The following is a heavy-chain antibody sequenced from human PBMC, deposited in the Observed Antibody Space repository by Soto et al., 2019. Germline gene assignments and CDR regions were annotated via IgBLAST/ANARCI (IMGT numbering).Heavy chain of an antibody. J-gene: IGHJ6*02. CDR3: AKCLVPYYYYGMDV. CDR2: ISWNSGSI. V-gene: IGHV3-9*01. D-gene: IGHD6-13*01. Sequence: QPGGSLRLSCAASGFTFDDYAMHWVRQAPGKGLEWVSGISWNSGSIGYADSVKGRFTISRDNAKNSLYLQMNSLRAEDTALYYCAKCLVPYYYYGMDVWGQGTTVTVSS. CDR1: GFTFDDYA.